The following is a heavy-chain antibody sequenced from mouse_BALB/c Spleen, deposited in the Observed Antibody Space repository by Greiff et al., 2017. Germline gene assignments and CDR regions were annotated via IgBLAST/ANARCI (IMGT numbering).Heavy chain of an antibody. Sequence: QVQLQQSGPGLVAPSQSLSITCTVSGFSLTGYGVNWVRQPPGKGLEWLGMIWGDGSTDYNSALKSRLSISKDNSKSQVFLKMNSLQTDDTARYYCARDNYGSRGAMDYWGQGTSVTVSS. D-gene: IGHD1-1*01. CDR2: IWGDGST. CDR1: GFSLTGYG. V-gene: IGHV2-6-7*01. CDR3: ARDNYGSRGAMDY. J-gene: IGHJ4*01.